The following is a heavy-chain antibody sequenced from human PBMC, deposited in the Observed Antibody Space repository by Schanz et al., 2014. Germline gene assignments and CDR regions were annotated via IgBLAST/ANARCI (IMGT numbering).Heavy chain of an antibody. CDR3: AKDHPSSGWPAFDV. CDR2: ITRQGTT. CDR1: GFTVNNYA. V-gene: IGHV3-23*01. D-gene: IGHD6-19*01. J-gene: IGHJ4*02. Sequence: EVQLLESGGGLVQPGGSLRLSCTVSGFTVNNYAMNWVRQAPGRGLEWVSGITRQGTTYYADFVKGRFSISRDLSSNTLYLQMNSLRADDSAIYYRAKDHPSSGWPAFDVWGQGTQVTVSS.